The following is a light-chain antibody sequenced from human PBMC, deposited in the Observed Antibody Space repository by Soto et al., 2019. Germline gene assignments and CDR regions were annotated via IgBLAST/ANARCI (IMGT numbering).Light chain of an antibody. J-gene: IGKJ1*01. V-gene: IGKV1-9*01. Sequence: DIQLTQSPSFLSPSIGESVTITCRASQVISTSLNWYQQKPGKAPKLLIYAASSLQSGVPSRFSGSGSGTEFTLTISSLQPDDFATYYCQQYKSHRRTFGQGTKVDIK. CDR3: QQYKSHRRT. CDR2: AAS. CDR1: QVISTS.